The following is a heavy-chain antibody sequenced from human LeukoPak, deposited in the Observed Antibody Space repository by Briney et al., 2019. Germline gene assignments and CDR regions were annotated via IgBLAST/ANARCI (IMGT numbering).Heavy chain of an antibody. CDR1: GFTLSSYE. D-gene: IGHD3-9*01. Sequence: GGSLRLSCIVSGFTLSSYEMTWFRQAPGKGLERVSSIGYSGSDTHYADSVKGRFTVSRDNSKNTLYLQMNSLRADDTAVYYCAKVSESNYDILTGYYTPYYFDYWGQGTLVTVSS. J-gene: IGHJ4*02. CDR2: IGYSGSDT. V-gene: IGHV3-23*01. CDR3: AKVSESNYDILTGYYTPYYFDY.